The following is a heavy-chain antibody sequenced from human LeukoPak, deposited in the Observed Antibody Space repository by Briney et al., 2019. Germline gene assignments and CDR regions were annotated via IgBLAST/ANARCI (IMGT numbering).Heavy chain of an antibody. D-gene: IGHD3-10*01. Sequence: LPGGSLRLSCAASGFTFSSYAMHWVRQAPGKGLEWVAVISYDGSNKYYADSVKGRFTISRDNSKNTLYLQMNSLRAEDTAVYYCAKVRGGFGELVVDYWGQGTLVTVSS. V-gene: IGHV3-30*04. J-gene: IGHJ4*02. CDR3: AKVRGGFGELVVDY. CDR1: GFTFSSYA. CDR2: ISYDGSNK.